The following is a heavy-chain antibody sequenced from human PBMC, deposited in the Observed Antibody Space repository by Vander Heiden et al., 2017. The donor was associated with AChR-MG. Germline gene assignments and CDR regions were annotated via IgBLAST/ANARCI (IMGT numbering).Heavy chain of an antibody. CDR3: ARTRNPTTVIDD. D-gene: IGHD4-17*01. Sequence: QVTLRESGPALVKPTQTLTLTCTFSGFSLSTNAMCVSWIRQPPGKALEWLARIDWDDDKYYTTSLKRRLTISKDTSKNQVVLTMTNMDPADTGTYYCARTRNPTTVIDDWGPGTLVIVSS. V-gene: IGHV2-70*15. CDR2: IDWDDDK. CDR1: GFSLSTNAMC. J-gene: IGHJ4*02.